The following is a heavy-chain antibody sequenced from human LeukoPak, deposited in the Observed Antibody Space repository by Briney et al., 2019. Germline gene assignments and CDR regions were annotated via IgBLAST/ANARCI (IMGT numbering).Heavy chain of an antibody. J-gene: IGHJ4*02. CDR1: DGSISSYY. CDR2: IYYSGST. V-gene: IGHV4-59*01. D-gene: IGHD3-22*01. CDR3: ARLDSSGYGYFDS. Sequence: PETLSLTCTVSDGSISSYYWNWIRQPPGKGLEWIGCIYYSGSTSYNPSLKSRVTISVDTSKNQFSLRLSSVTAADTAVYYCARLDSSGYGYFDSWGQGTLVTVSS.